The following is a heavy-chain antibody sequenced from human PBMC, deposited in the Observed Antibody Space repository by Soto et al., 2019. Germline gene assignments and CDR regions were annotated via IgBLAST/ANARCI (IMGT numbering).Heavy chain of an antibody. D-gene: IGHD3-3*01. Sequence: SETLSLTCTVSGGSISSGDYYWSWIRQPPGKGLEWIGYIYYSGSTYYNPSLKSRVTISVDTSKNQFSLKLSSVTAADTAVYYCARTITIFGVAASGFEPWGQGTLVTVSS. CDR2: IYYSGST. V-gene: IGHV4-30-4*01. CDR1: GGSISSGDYY. CDR3: ARTITIFGVAASGFEP. J-gene: IGHJ5*02.